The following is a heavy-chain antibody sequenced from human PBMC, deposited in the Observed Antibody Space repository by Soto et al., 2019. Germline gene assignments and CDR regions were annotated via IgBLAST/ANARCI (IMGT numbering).Heavy chain of an antibody. CDR3: ARGALWFTEFDN. CDR2: IYASGNT. D-gene: IGHD2-21*01. V-gene: IGHV4-59*01. J-gene: IGHJ4*02. CDR1: GPSLSIYY. Sequence: PETLSLTCTLSGPSLSIYYSSWIRQPPGKGLEWIGYIYASGNTIYNPSLKNRVTITEDTSKNQFSLKLTSVTAADTPMYYCARGALWFTEFDNWGQGTLVTVSS.